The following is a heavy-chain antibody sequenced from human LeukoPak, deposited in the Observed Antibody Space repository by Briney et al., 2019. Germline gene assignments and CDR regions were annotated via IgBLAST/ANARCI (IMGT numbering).Heavy chain of an antibody. D-gene: IGHD2/OR15-2a*01. CDR2: IYHSGST. CDR3: ARHGSTSSDDYFQH. CDR1: GGSISSGNW. J-gene: IGHJ1*01. V-gene: IGHV4-4*02. Sequence: PSETLSLTCAVSGGSISSGNWWSWVRQPPGKGLEWIGEIYHSGSTNYNPSLKSRVTISVDKSKNQFSLKLSSVTAADTAVYYCARHGSTSSDDYFQHWGQGTLVTVSS.